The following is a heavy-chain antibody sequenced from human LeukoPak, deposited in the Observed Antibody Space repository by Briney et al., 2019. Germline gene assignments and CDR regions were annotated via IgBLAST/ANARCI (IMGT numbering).Heavy chain of an antibody. CDR2: INYSGQL. CDR1: GGSISSRTYY. Sequence: SETLSLTCTVSGGSISSRTYYWAWIRQPPGKGLEWIGSINYSGQLTYNPSLKSRVTVSLDTSRNQFSLTLRSVTAADTAVYYCARDCGDWRTDYWGQGTLVTVSS. J-gene: IGHJ4*02. V-gene: IGHV4-39*07. CDR3: ARDCGDWRTDY. D-gene: IGHD2-21*02.